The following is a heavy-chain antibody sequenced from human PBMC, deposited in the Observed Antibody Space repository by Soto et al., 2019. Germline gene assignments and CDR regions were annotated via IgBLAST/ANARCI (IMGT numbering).Heavy chain of an antibody. CDR3: ARRGGTLYYFDY. D-gene: IGHD2-15*01. CDR2: IYYSGST. V-gene: IGHV4-39*01. J-gene: IGHJ4*02. CDR1: GGSISSSSYY. Sequence: SETLSLTCTVSGGSISSSSYYWGWIRQPPGKGLEWIGSIYYSGSTYYNPSLKSRVTISVDTSKNQFSLKLSSVTAADTAVYYCARRGGTLYYFDYWGQGTLVTVSS.